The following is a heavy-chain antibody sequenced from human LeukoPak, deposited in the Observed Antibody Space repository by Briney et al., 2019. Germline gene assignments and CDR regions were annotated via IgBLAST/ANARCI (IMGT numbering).Heavy chain of an antibody. J-gene: IGHJ6*02. CDR1: GFTFSSYG. CDR3: AKASYSSSWYGYYYYGMDV. D-gene: IGHD6-13*01. CDR2: IWYDGSNK. Sequence: PGRSLRLSCAASGFTFSSYGMHWVRQAPGKGLEWVAVIWYDGSNKYYADSVKGRFTISRDNSKNTLYLQMNSLRAEDTAVYYCAKASYSSSWYGYYYYGMDVWGQGTTVTVSS. V-gene: IGHV3-33*06.